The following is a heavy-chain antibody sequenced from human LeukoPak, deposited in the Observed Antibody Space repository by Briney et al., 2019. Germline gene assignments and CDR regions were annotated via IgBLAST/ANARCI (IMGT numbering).Heavy chain of an antibody. V-gene: IGHV1-3*01. CDR1: GFTFSSYD. J-gene: IGHJ5*02. CDR2: INAGNGNT. D-gene: IGHD2-15*01. Sequence: ASVKVSCKASGFTFSSYDMHWERQAPGQRLEWMGWINAGNGNTKYSQKFQGRVTITRDTSASTAYMELSSLRSEDTAVYYCARERVAGGFDPWGQGTLVTVSS. CDR3: ARERVAGGFDP.